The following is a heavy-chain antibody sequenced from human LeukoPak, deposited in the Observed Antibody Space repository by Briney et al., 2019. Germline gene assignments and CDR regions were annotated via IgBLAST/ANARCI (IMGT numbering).Heavy chain of an antibody. CDR2: INHSGST. CDR1: GGSFSGYY. D-gene: IGHD3-3*01. Sequence: SSETLSLTCAVYGGSFSGYYWSWIRQPPGKGLEWIGEINHSGSTNYNPSLKSRVTISVDTSKNQFSLKLSSVTAADTAVYYCARARPEIWGGYYIPSPLGGMDVWGQGTTVTVSS. CDR3: ARARPEIWGGYYIPSPLGGMDV. V-gene: IGHV4-34*01. J-gene: IGHJ6*02.